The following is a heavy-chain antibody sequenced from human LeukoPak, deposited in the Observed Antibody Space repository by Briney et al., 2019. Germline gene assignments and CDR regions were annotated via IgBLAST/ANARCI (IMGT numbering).Heavy chain of an antibody. CDR1: GGTFSSYA. CDR2: IVPLFGTA. J-gene: IGHJ4*02. V-gene: IGHV1-69*05. CDR3: ARSGTYSGSRIDY. D-gene: IGHD1-26*01. Sequence: SVKVSCKASGGTFSSYAISWVRQAPGQGLEWVGGIVPLFGTANYAQKFQGRVTITTDESATTASMELSSLRPEDTAMYYCARSGTYSGSRIDYWGQGTLVTVSS.